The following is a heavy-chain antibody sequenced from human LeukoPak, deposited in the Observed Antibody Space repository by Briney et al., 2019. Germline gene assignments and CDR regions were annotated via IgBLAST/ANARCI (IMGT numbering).Heavy chain of an antibody. J-gene: IGHJ5*02. D-gene: IGHD2-2*01. CDR2: INHSGSI. CDR1: GGSFSGYY. CDR3: ARYCSSTSCYFCP. V-gene: IGHV4-34*01. Sequence: PSETLSLTCAVYGGSFSGYYWSWIRQPPGKGLEWIGEINHSGSINYNPSLKSRVTISVDTSKNQFSLKLSSVTAADTAVYYCARYCSSTSCYFCPWGQGTLVTVSS.